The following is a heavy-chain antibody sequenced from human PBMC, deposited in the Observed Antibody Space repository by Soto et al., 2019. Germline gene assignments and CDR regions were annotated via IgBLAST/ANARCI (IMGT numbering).Heavy chain of an antibody. V-gene: IGHV3-74*01. J-gene: IGHJ4*02. CDR1: GFAFSSYW. CDR3: ARVGQGRYYFDY. Sequence: EVHLVESGGGSVQPGGSLKLSCAGSGFAFSSYWIHWVRQVPGKGLVWVSRINGAGSTTSYADSVRGRLTISRDNAKDTLYLQMNSLRAEDTAVYYCARVGQGRYYFDYWGQGTLVTVSS. CDR2: INGAGSTT.